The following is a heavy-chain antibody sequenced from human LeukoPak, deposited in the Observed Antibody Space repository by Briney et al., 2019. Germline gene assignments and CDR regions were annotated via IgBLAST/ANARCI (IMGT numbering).Heavy chain of an antibody. CDR1: GFTFSNYG. CDR3: ARDSRSFIVMITEPRKNLVDY. V-gene: IGHV3-48*01. J-gene: IGHJ4*02. CDR2: ISSSGSAK. Sequence: GGSLRLSCAASGFTFSNYGLNWVRQAPGKGLEWVSHISSSGSAKYYADSVKGRFTISRDNAKNSLYLQMNSLRVEDTAVYYCARDSRSFIVMITEPRKNLVDYWGQGTLVTVSS. D-gene: IGHD3-16*01.